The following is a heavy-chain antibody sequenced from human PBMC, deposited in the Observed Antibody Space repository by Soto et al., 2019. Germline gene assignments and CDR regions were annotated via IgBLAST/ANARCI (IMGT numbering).Heavy chain of an antibody. CDR3: ARYGSGSYYSYYYGMDV. CDR2: IYWDDDK. Sequence: QITLKESGPTLVKPTQTLTLTCTFSGFSLSTSGVGVGWIRQPPGKALEWLALIYWDDDKRYSPSLKSRLTIINDTSKNPVGLIMTNMDPVYTATYYCARYGSGSYYSYYYGMDVWGQGTTVTVSS. D-gene: IGHD3-10*01. J-gene: IGHJ6*02. V-gene: IGHV2-5*02. CDR1: GFSLSTSGVG.